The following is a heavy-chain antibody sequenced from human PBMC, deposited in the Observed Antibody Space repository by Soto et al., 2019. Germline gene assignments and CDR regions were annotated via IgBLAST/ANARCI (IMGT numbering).Heavy chain of an antibody. CDR1: GFTVSSSY. CDR2: LYTGADT. Sequence: GGSLRLSCAASGFTVSSSYLTWVRQAPGKGLEWVAILYTGADTVYADSVKGRFTISRDSSKNTVYLQMNSLRAEDTALYYCVRDRRYGSKWFYFQHWGQGTLVTVSS. CDR3: VRDRRYGSKWFYFQH. V-gene: IGHV3-53*01. J-gene: IGHJ1*01. D-gene: IGHD2-15*01.